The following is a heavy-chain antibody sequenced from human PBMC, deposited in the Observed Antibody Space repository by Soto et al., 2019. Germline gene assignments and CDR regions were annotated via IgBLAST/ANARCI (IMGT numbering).Heavy chain of an antibody. V-gene: IGHV4-59*01. D-gene: IGHD3-3*01. CDR3: ARESRGNYDFWSGYLRWFDP. CDR1: GGSISSYY. J-gene: IGHJ5*02. Sequence: SETLSLTCTVSGGSISSYYWSWIRQPPGKGLEWIGYIYYSGSTNYNPSLKSRVTISVDTSKNQFSLKLSSVTAADTAVYYCARESRGNYDFWSGYLRWFDPWGQGTLVTVS. CDR2: IYYSGST.